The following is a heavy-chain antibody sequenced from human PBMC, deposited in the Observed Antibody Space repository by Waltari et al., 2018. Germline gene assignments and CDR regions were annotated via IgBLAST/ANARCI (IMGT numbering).Heavy chain of an antibody. D-gene: IGHD1-26*01. V-gene: IGHV1-3*02. J-gene: IGHJ6*03. Sequence: QVQLVQSGAEVKTPGASVKVSCKASGYTFSSYAMTWVRQAPGQRLEWMGGSNTGNGYTKDSQEFQRRATITRDTAASTAYMVLGSLRSEDTVVYYCARSSGSYSMDVWGQGTTVTVAS. CDR1: GYTFSSYA. CDR2: SNTGNGYT. CDR3: ARSSGSYSMDV.